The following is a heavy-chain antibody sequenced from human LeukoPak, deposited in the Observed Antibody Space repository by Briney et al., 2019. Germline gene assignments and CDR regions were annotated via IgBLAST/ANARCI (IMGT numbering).Heavy chain of an antibody. CDR1: GGTFSSYA. D-gene: IGHD2-2*03. J-gene: IGHJ4*02. V-gene: IGHV1-69*04. Sequence: EASVKVSCKASGGTFSSYAISWVRQAPGQGLEWMGRIIPILGIANYAQKFQGRVTITADKSTSTAYMELSSLRSEDTAVYYCAKLPLGIVVVPAAAFPPHFDYWGQGTLVTVSS. CDR3: AKLPLGIVVVPAAAFPPHFDY. CDR2: IIPILGIA.